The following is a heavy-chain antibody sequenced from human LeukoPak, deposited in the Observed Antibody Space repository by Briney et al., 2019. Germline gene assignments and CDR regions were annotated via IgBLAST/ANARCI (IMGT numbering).Heavy chain of an antibody. CDR2: IHSSGNT. CDR1: GGSISSYY. D-gene: IGHD3-22*01. Sequence: PSEALSLTCTVSGGSISSYYWSWIRQPPRKGLEWIGYIHSSGNTNYKPSLKSRVTMSVDTPKNQFSLKLTSVTGADTAVYYCARGYYDSSGYSNPFDPWGQGTLVTVSS. J-gene: IGHJ5*02. V-gene: IGHV4-59*01. CDR3: ARGYYDSSGYSNPFDP.